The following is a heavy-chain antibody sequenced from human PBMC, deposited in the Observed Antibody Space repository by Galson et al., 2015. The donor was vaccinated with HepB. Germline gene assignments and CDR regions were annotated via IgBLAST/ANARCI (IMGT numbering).Heavy chain of an antibody. J-gene: IGHJ3*02. Sequence: SVKVSCKASGGTFSSYAISWVRQAPGQGLEWMGGIIPIFGTANYAQKFQGRVTITADESTSTAYMELSSLRSEDTAVYYCARVIVVVPAAHVAFDIWGQGTMVTVSS. D-gene: IGHD2-2*01. V-gene: IGHV1-69*13. CDR3: ARVIVVVPAAHVAFDI. CDR2: IIPIFGTA. CDR1: GGTFSSYA.